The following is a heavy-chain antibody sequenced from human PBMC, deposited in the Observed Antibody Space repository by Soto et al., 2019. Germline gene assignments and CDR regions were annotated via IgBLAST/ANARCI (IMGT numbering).Heavy chain of an antibody. Sequence: QVQLVESGGGLVKPGGSLRLSCAASGFTFTDYYMSWIRQDPGKGLEWASYISSSGSTIYYADSVKGRFTISRDNAKNSLYLQMNSLRDEDPAVYYCARVLVFYGGFNPWGQGTLVTVSP. CDR2: ISSSGSTI. CDR3: ARVLVFYGGFNP. V-gene: IGHV3-11*01. D-gene: IGHD2-21*02. J-gene: IGHJ5*02. CDR1: GFTFTDYY.